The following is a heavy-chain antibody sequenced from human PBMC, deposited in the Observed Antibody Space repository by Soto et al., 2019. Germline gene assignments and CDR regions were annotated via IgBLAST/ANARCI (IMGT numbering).Heavy chain of an antibody. CDR3: ARDRAVTGNDNWFDP. J-gene: IGHJ5*02. CDR2: IYASGST. V-gene: IGHV4-61*02. Sequence: SETLSLTCTVSGGSVSSGSYYWSWIRQPAGKGLEWIGRIYASGSTNYNPSLNSRVTMSVDTSKNQFSLKLSSVTAADTAVYYCARDRAVTGNDNWFDPWGQGTLVTVSS. CDR1: GGSVSSGSYY. D-gene: IGHD1-20*01.